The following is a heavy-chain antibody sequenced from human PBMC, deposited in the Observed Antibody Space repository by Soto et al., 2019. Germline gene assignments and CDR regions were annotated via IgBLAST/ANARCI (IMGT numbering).Heavy chain of an antibody. J-gene: IGHJ6*03. Sequence: GGSLRLSCAASGFTFSNAWMSWVRQAPGKGLEWVGRIKSKTDGGTTDYAAPVKGRFTISRDDSKNTLYLQMNSLKTEDTAVYYCTTESREWGRILGNCSSTSCQPYYYYYYMDVWGKGTTVTVSS. CDR3: TTESREWGRILGNCSSTSCQPYYYYYYMDV. D-gene: IGHD2-2*01. CDR1: GFTFSNAW. V-gene: IGHV3-15*01. CDR2: IKSKTDGGTT.